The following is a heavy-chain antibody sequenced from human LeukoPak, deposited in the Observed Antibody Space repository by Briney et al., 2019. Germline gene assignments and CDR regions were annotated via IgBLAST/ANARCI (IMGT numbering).Heavy chain of an antibody. Sequence: QTGGSLTLSCAASGFTFSSYAMHWVRQAPGKGLEGVAVISYDGSNKYYADSVKGRFTISRDNSKNTLYLQMNSLRAEDTALYYCVSSTRGPPYYYYMDVWGKGTTVTVSS. CDR1: GFTFSSYA. V-gene: IGHV3-30-3*01. J-gene: IGHJ6*03. CDR2: ISYDGSNK. CDR3: VSSTRGPPYYYYMDV.